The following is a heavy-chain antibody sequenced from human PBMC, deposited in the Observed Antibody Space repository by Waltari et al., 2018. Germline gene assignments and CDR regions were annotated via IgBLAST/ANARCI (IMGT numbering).Heavy chain of an antibody. CDR1: GGSFSGYY. J-gene: IGHJ4*02. D-gene: IGHD2-2*01. CDR3: ARASDIVVVPAAFDY. CDR2: INHSGST. Sequence: QVQLQQWGAGLLKPSETLSLTCAVYGGSFSGYYWRWIRQPPGKGLEWIGEINHSGSTNYNPSLKSRVTISVDTSKNQFSLKLSSVTAADTAVYYCARASDIVVVPAAFDYWGQGTLVTVSS. V-gene: IGHV4-34*01.